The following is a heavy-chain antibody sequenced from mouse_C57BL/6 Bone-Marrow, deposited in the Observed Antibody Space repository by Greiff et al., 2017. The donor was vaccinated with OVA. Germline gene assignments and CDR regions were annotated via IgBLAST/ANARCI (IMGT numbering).Heavy chain of an antibody. CDR2: ISDGGSYT. CDR3: ARDPGTTVGGGYFDV. D-gene: IGHD1-1*01. V-gene: IGHV5-4*03. CDR1: GFTFSSYA. J-gene: IGHJ1*03. Sequence: EVKVVESGGGLVKPGGSLKLSCAASGFTFSSYAMSWVCQTPEKRLEWVATISDGGSYTYYPDNVKGRFTISRDNAKNNLYLQMSHLKSEDTAMYYCARDPGTTVGGGYFDVWGTGTTVTVSS.